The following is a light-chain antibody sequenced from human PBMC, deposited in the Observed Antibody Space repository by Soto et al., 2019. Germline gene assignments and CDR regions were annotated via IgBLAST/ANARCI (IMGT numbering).Light chain of an antibody. CDR2: EVT. Sequence: QSVLTQPASVSGSPGQSITISCSGTSSDDGSFNYVSWYQQHAGKAPKLMIYEVTNRPSGVSNRFSGSKSGNTASLTISGLRAEDEAAYYCSSYTSSGSHVVFGGGTKLTVL. CDR1: SSDDGSFNY. CDR3: SSYTSSGSHVV. J-gene: IGLJ2*01. V-gene: IGLV2-14*01.